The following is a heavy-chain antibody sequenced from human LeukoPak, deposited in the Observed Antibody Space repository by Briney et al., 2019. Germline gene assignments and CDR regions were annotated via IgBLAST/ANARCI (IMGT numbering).Heavy chain of an antibody. D-gene: IGHD6-19*01. J-gene: IGHJ4*02. V-gene: IGHV3-23*01. CDR2: ISGSGGST. CDR3: AKDLIYSSGWYTRVEYDY. Sequence: GGSLRLSCAASGFTFSSYAMSWVRQAPGKGLEWVSAISGSGGSTYYADSVKGRFTISRGNSKNTLYLQMNSLRAEDTAVYYCAKDLIYSSGWYTRVEYDYWGQGTLVTVSS. CDR1: GFTFSSYA.